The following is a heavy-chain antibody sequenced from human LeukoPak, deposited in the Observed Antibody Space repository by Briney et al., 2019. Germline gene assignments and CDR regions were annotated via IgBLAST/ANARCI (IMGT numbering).Heavy chain of an antibody. J-gene: IGHJ4*02. CDR3: ARGGSRQPFDY. CDR1: GFTFDDYG. V-gene: IGHV3-20*04. D-gene: IGHD1-26*01. Sequence: GGSLRLSCAASGFTFDDYGMSWVRQAPGKGLEWVSGINWNGGSTGYADSVKGRFTISRDNSKNTLYLQLNSLRAEDTAVYYCARGGSRQPFDYWGQGTLVTVSS. CDR2: INWNGGST.